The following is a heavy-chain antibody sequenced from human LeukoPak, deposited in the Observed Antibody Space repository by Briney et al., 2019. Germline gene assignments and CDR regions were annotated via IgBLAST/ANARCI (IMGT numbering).Heavy chain of an antibody. Sequence: GGSLRLSCAASGFTVSSNYMSWVRQAPGKGLEWVSVIYSGGSTYYADSVKGRFTISRDNSKNTLFLQMNSLRAEDTAVYYCAKQAAMVSFDYWGQGTLVTVSS. J-gene: IGHJ4*02. CDR2: IYSGGST. CDR3: AKQAAMVSFDY. D-gene: IGHD5-18*01. V-gene: IGHV3-53*01. CDR1: GFTVSSNY.